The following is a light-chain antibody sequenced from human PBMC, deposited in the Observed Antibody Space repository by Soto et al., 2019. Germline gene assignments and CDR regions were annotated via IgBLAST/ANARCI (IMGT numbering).Light chain of an antibody. V-gene: IGKV2-28*01. CDR1: QSLLHSNGYNY. J-gene: IGKJ2*01. CDR2: LGS. Sequence: DIVMTQSPLSLPVTPGEPASISCRSSQSLLHSNGYNYLDWYLQKPGQSPQLLIYLGSNRASGVPDRFSGSGSGTDFTRKISRVEAEDVGVYYCMQALQTPYTVGQGTKVDSK. CDR3: MQALQTPYT.